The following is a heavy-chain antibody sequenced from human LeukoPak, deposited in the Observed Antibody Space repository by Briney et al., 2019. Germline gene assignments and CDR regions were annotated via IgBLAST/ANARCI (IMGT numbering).Heavy chain of an antibody. CDR1: GFTFSSYS. D-gene: IGHD3-22*01. CDR2: ISGSSSSI. J-gene: IGHJ5*02. CDR3: ANGGTYSSGP. Sequence: PGGSLRLSCAASGFTFSSYSMNWVRQAPGKGLEWVSSISGSSSSIYYADSVKGRFTISRDNAKNSLFLQINSLRAEDTAVYYCANGGTYSSGPWGQGTLVTVSS. V-gene: IGHV3-21*01.